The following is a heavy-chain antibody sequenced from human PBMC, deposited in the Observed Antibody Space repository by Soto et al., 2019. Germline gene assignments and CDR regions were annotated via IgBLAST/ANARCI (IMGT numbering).Heavy chain of an antibody. J-gene: IGHJ4*02. D-gene: IGHD1-1*01. CDR3: VRGENWHDEASDY. CDR1: GFMFSNHG. V-gene: IGHV3-33*01. CDR2: IWSDGNNR. Sequence: QVQLVESGGGVVQPGRSLRLSCAASGFMFSNHGMHWVRQAPGKGLEWVAVIWSDGNNRYYADSVKGRFTISRDNSKNKVYLQMSSLRVEDTAVYYCVRGENWHDEASDYWGQGTLVTVSS.